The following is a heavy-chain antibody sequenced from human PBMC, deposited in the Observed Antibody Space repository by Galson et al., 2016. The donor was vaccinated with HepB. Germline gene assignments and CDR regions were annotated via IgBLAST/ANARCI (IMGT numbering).Heavy chain of an antibody. J-gene: IGHJ4*02. CDR1: GYTFTTYA. CDR2: INAGSGNT. D-gene: IGHD3-3*01. CDR3: ARWDFWSGYYFGFDY. V-gene: IGHV1-3*01. Sequence: SVKVSCKASGYTFTTYAMHWVRQAPGQRLEWMGWINAGSGNTKYSQKFQGRVTITRDTSASTAYMELSSLRSEDTAVYYCARWDFWSGYYFGFDYWGQGTLVTVSS.